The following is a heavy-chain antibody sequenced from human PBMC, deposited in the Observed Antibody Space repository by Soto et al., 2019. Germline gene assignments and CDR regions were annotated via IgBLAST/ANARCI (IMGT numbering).Heavy chain of an antibody. J-gene: IGHJ6*02. CDR2: INHSGST. CDR1: GGSFSGYY. V-gene: IGHV4-34*01. Sequence: PSETLSLTCAVYGGSFSGYYWSWIRQPPGKGLEWIGEINHSGSTNYNPSLKSRVTISVDTSKNQFSLKLSSVTAADTAVYYCARAVDSSSWTYYYYYGMDVWGQGTTVTVSS. CDR3: ARAVDSSSWTYYYYYGMDV. D-gene: IGHD6-13*01.